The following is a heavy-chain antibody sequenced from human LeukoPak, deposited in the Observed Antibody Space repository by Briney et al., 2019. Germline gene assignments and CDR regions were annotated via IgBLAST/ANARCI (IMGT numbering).Heavy chain of an antibody. Sequence: KTSGTLSLTCTVSGYSISTSYYWGWIRQPPGKGLEWIGSIYHSGSTYYNPSLKSRVTISVDTSKNQFSLKLNSVTAADTAVYYCARVVGANRDYYYYQMDVWGKGTTVTVSS. V-gene: IGHV4-38-2*02. J-gene: IGHJ6*03. CDR3: ARVVGANRDYYYYQMDV. CDR2: IYHSGST. D-gene: IGHD1-26*01. CDR1: GYSISTSYY.